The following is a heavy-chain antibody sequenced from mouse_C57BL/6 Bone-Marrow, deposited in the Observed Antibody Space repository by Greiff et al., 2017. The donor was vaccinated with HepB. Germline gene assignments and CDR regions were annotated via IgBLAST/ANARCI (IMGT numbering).Heavy chain of an antibody. CDR1: GYSITSGYY. J-gene: IGHJ2*01. D-gene: IGHD1-1*01. CDR3: ARVITTVVADY. Sequence: DVQLQESGPGLVKPSQSLSLTCSVTGYSITSGYYWNWIRQFPGNKLEWMGYISYDGSNNYNPSLKNRISITRDTSKNQFFLKLNSVTTEDTATYYCARVITTVVADYWGQGTTLTVSS. V-gene: IGHV3-6*01. CDR2: ISYDGSN.